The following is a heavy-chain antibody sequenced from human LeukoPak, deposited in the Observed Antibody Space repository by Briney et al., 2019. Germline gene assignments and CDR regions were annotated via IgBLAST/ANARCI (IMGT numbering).Heavy chain of an antibody. V-gene: IGHV3-23*01. Sequence: PGGSLRLSCAASGFTFSSYAMSWVRQAPGKGLEWVSAISGSGGSTYYADSVKGRFTISRDNSKNTLYLQMNSLRAEDTAVYYCAKDVGFGELYSYYFDYWGQGTLVTVSS. CDR2: ISGSGGST. CDR1: GFTFSSYA. D-gene: IGHD3-10*01. J-gene: IGHJ4*02. CDR3: AKDVGFGELYSYYFDY.